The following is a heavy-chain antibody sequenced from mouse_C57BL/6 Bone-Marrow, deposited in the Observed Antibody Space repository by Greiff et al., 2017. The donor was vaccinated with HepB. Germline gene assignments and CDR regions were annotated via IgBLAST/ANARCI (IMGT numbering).Heavy chain of an antibody. Sequence: VQLKESGGGLVKPGGSLKLSCAASGFTFSDYGMHWVRQAPEQGLEWVAYISSGSSTIYYADTVKGRFTISRDNAKNTLCLQMSSLRSEDTALYYCARRNGNFYFDYWGQGTTLTVAS. V-gene: IGHV5-17*01. CDR1: GFTFSDYG. J-gene: IGHJ2*01. CDR2: ISSGSSTI. CDR3: ARRNGNFYFDY. D-gene: IGHD2-1*01.